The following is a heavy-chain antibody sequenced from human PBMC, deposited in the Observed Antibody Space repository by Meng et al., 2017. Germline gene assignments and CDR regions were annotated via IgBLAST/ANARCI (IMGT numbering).Heavy chain of an antibody. V-gene: IGHV6-1*02. CDR2: AYYRSKWYH. Sequence: LHQQRPKLCNPPQPLSPRCATSGESVSSNSAAWNWFRQSPSRGLEWLGRAYYRSKWYHDYAESVKSRISIDPDTSKNQFSLQLRSVTPEDSAVYYCARGSYSFDSWGQRTLVTVSS. CDR3: ARGSYSFDS. J-gene: IGHJ4*02. D-gene: IGHD1-26*01. CDR1: GESVSSNSAA.